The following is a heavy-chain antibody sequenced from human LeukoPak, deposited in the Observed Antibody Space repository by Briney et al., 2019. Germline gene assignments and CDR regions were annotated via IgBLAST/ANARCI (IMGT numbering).Heavy chain of an antibody. CDR2: IIPISGTA. CDR3: ARAHRYSMTTVTYLDY. CDR1: GGTFSSYA. J-gene: IGHJ4*02. V-gene: IGHV1-69*13. Sequence: ASVKVSCKASGGTFSSYAITWVRQAPGQGLEWMGGIIPISGTANYAQKFQGRVTITADESTSTAYMELSSLRSEDTAVYYCARAHRYSMTTVTYLDYWGQETLVTVSS. D-gene: IGHD4-17*01.